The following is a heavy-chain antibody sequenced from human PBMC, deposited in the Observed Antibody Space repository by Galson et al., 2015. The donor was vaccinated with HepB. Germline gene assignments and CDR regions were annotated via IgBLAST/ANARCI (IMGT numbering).Heavy chain of an antibody. CDR3: ARAFDYSSSWYEGGY. CDR2: ISSSSSYI. V-gene: IGHV3-21*01. D-gene: IGHD6-13*01. CDR1: GFTFSSYS. J-gene: IGHJ4*02. Sequence: SLRLSCAASGFTFSSYSMNWVRQAPGKGLEWVSSISSSSSYIYYADSVKGRFTISRDNAKNSLYLQMNSLRAEGTAVYYCARAFDYSSSWYEGGYWGQGTLVTVSS.